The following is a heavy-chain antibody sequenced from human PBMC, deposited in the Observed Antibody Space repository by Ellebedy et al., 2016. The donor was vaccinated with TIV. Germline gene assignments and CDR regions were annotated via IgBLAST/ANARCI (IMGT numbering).Heavy chain of an antibody. D-gene: IGHD1-14*01. CDR2: MNPNSGNT. V-gene: IGHV1-8*01. CDR3: ARRLTEYNWFNP. CDR1: GYTFTSYD. J-gene: IGHJ5*02. Sequence: ASVKVSXXASGYTFTSYDINWVRQATGQGLEWMGWMNPNSGNTGYAQKFQGRVTMTRNTSISTAYMELSSLRSEDTAVYYCARRLTEYNWFNPWGQGTLVTVSS.